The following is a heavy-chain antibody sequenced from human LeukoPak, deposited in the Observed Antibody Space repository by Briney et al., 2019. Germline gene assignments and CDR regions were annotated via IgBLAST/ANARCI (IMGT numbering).Heavy chain of an antibody. CDR1: GFTFSSYA. V-gene: IGHV3-53*01. CDR2: IYSGGST. D-gene: IGHD1-26*01. Sequence: GGSLRLSCAASGFTFSSYAMSWVRQAPGKGLEWVSVIYSGGSTYYADSVKGRFTISRDNSKNTLYLQMNSLRAEDTAVYYCARATVGASFSAKYYYFDYWGQGTLVTVSS. J-gene: IGHJ4*02. CDR3: ARATVGASFSAKYYYFDY.